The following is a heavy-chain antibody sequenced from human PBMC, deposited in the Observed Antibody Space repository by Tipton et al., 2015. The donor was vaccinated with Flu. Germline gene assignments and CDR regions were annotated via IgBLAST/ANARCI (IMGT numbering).Heavy chain of an antibody. CDR1: GGSISSGGYS. CDR2: IYHSGST. V-gene: IGHV4-30-2*01. J-gene: IGHJ4*02. CDR3: AREVGSGGCPRVYYFDY. D-gene: IGHD6-19*01. Sequence: TLSLTCAVSGGSISSGGYSWSWIRQPPGKGLEWIGYIYHSGSTYYNPSLKSRVTISVDRSKNQFSLKLSSVTAADTAVYYCAREVGSGGCPRVYYFDYWGQGTLVPVSS.